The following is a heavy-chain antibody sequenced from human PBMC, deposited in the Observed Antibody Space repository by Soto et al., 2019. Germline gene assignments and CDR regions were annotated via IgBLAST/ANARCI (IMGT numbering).Heavy chain of an antibody. D-gene: IGHD5-18*01. Sequence: QVQLVQSGAEVKKPGSSVKVSCKASGGTFSSYAISWVRQAPGQGLEWMGGIIPIFGTANYAQKFQGRVTITADESTSTAYMELGSLRPEDTDVDYFAFSVYTAMVREDYWGQGTLVAV. CDR2: IIPIFGTA. CDR3: AFSVYTAMVREDY. V-gene: IGHV1-69*01. CDR1: GGTFSSYA. J-gene: IGHJ4*02.